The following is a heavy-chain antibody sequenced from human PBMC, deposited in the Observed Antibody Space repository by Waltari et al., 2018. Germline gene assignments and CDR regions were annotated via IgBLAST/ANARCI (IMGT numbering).Heavy chain of an antibody. CDR3: ALDTGALWMDV. CDR2: INPSGGST. V-gene: IGHV1-46*01. Sequence: QVQLVQSGAEVKKPGASVKISCKTSESNFTSSYIHWVRQAPGQGLEWMGIINPSGGSTIYAQKFQGRVTMTRDTSTSTVYMELSSLRSDDTAVYYCALDTGALWMDVWGQGTTVTVSS. D-gene: IGHD2-21*01. J-gene: IGHJ6*02. CDR1: ESNFTSSY.